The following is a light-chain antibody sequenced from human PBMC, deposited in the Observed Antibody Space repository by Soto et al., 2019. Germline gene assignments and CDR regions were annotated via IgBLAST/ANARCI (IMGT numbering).Light chain of an antibody. J-gene: IGKJ1*01. CDR2: DAS. V-gene: IGKV3-11*01. CDR3: QQYGSSLWT. CDR1: QSVSRH. Sequence: VVLTQSPATLSLSPGERATFSCRASQSVSRHLVWYQHKPGQAPRLLIFDASNRATGVPTRFSASGSGTDFTLTISRLEPEDFAVYYCQQYGSSLWTFGQGTKADIK.